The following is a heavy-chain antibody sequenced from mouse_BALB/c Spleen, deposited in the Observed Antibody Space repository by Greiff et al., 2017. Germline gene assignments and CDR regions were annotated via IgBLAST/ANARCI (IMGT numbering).Heavy chain of an antibody. CDR1: GYTFTSYW. D-gene: IGHD1-1*01. CDR2: LNPSNGRT. J-gene: IGHJ4*01. V-gene: IGHV1S81*02. CDR3: ARKENYYGSSYAMDY. Sequence: QVQLQQPGAELVKPGASVKLSCKASGYTFTSYWLPWVQQRPGQGLAWIGELNPSNGRTTYNAKCKSKATLTVDKSSSTASMQLSSLTSEDAAVYYCARKENYYGSSYAMDYWGQGTSVTVSS.